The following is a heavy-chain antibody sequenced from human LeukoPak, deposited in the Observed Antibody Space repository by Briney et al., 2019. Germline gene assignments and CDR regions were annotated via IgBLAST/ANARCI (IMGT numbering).Heavy chain of an antibody. J-gene: IGHJ3*02. CDR1: GYTFTGYY. Sequence: ASVKVSCKASGYTFTGYYMHWVRQAPGQGLEWMGWINPNSGGTNYAQKFQGRVTMTRDTSISTAYMELSRLRSDDTAVYYCARGGLLWFGELYDAFDIWGQGTMVTVSS. D-gene: IGHD3-10*01. V-gene: IGHV1-2*02. CDR3: ARGGLLWFGELYDAFDI. CDR2: INPNSGGT.